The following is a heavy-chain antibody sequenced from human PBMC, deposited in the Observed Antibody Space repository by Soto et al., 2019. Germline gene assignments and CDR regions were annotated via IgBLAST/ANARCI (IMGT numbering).Heavy chain of an antibody. CDR3: AAVPAAIPPFYYYYGMDV. Sequence: GGSLRLSCAASGFTFSSYSMNWVRQAPGKGLEWVSSISSSSSYIYYADSVKGRFTISRDNAKNSLYLQMNSLRAEDTAVYYCAAVPAAIPPFYYYYGMDVWGQGTTVTVSS. CDR1: GFTFSSYS. CDR2: ISSSSSYI. D-gene: IGHD2-2*02. J-gene: IGHJ6*02. V-gene: IGHV3-21*01.